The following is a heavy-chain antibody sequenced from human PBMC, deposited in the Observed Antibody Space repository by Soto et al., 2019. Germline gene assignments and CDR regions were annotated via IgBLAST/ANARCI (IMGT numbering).Heavy chain of an antibody. J-gene: IGHJ5*02. CDR3: AKYRTPDISRLFDH. CDR2: IGSDGGGI. D-gene: IGHD3-16*02. Sequence: VQLVESGGGLAHPGGSLRLSCAASGFTFKTYAMAWVRQAPGRGLEWVSAIGSDGGGIQYADSVRGRFAISRDNSNNTLFLEMDSLTGEDTAVYYCAKYRTPDISRLFDHWGQGTLVTVSS. CDR1: GFTFKTYA. V-gene: IGHV3-23*04.